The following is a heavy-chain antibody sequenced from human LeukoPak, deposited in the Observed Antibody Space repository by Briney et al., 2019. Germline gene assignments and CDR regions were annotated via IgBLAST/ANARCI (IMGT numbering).Heavy chain of an antibody. CDR2: INHSGST. D-gene: IGHD4-17*01. CDR1: GGPFSGYY. J-gene: IGHJ4*02. Sequence: SETLSLTCAVYGGPFSGYYRSWIRQPPGNGLEWIGEINHSGSTNYNPSLKSRVTISVDTSKNQFSLKLSSVTAADTAVYYCARAPPQGYGDYADDYWGQGTLVTVSS. V-gene: IGHV4-34*01. CDR3: ARAPPQGYGDYADDY.